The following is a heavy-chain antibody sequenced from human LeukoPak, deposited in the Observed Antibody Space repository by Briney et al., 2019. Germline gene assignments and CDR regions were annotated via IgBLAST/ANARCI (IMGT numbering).Heavy chain of an antibody. J-gene: IGHJ4*02. CDR3: AREGVIGYYDSSGYYPDDY. Sequence: ASVKVSCKASGYTFTGYYMHWVRPAPGQGLEWMGRINPNSGGTNYAQKFQGRVTMTRDTSISTAYMELSRLRSDDTAVYYCAREGVIGYYDSSGYYPDDYWGQGTLVTVSS. V-gene: IGHV1-2*06. CDR2: INPNSGGT. CDR1: GYTFTGYY. D-gene: IGHD3-22*01.